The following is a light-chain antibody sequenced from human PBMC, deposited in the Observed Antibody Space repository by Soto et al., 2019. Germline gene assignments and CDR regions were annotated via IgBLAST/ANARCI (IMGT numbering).Light chain of an antibody. V-gene: IGKV3-15*01. Sequence: EIVMTQSPATLSVSPGERATLSCRASQSVNSNLAWYQQKPGQAPRLLMYGASTGAAGIPARFSGSGSGTVFTLTISSLQSEDFAVYYCQQYNDWPLTFGGGTKVEIK. CDR1: QSVNSN. CDR3: QQYNDWPLT. J-gene: IGKJ4*01. CDR2: GAS.